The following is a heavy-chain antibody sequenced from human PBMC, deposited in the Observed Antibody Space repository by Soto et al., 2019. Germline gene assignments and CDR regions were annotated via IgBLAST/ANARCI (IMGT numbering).Heavy chain of an antibody. D-gene: IGHD6-13*01. CDR1: GYTFTSYD. V-gene: IGHV1-8*02. Sequence: ASVKVSCKASGYTFTSYDINWVRQATGQGLEWMGWMNPNSGNTGYAQKFQGRVTMTRNTSISTAYMELSSLRSEDTAVYYCVRGLVSSSWYWFDPWGQGTLVTVSS. CDR2: MNPNSGNT. CDR3: VRGLVSSSWYWFDP. J-gene: IGHJ5*02.